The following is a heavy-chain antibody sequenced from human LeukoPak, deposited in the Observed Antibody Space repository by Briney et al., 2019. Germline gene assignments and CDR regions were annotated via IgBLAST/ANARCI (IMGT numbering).Heavy chain of an antibody. J-gene: IGHJ4*02. D-gene: IGHD3-3*01. Sequence: PSETLSLTCTVSGGSISSSTYYWGWIRQPPGKGLEWIGSFFYSGSTYYNPSIKSRLTMSVDTSNNQFSLKLMSVTAADTAVYYCASGTSTYYELYFWGQGTLVTVSS. V-gene: IGHV4-39*01. CDR1: GGSISSSTYY. CDR2: FFYSGST. CDR3: ASGTSTYYELYF.